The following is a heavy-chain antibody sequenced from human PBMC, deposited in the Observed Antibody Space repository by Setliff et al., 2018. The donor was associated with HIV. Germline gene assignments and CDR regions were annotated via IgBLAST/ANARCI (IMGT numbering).Heavy chain of an antibody. CDR1: GYTFTNFA. CDR2: ISGYSDNT. V-gene: IGHV1-18*01. CDR3: ARVRAGALLNAFDI. D-gene: IGHD1-26*01. Sequence: GASVKVSCKASGYTFTNFAISWVRQAPGQGLEWMGWISGYSDNTNYAQNLQGRVTMTTDTSSSTSYMELRSLTSDDTAMYYCARVRAGALLNAFDIWG. J-gene: IGHJ3*02.